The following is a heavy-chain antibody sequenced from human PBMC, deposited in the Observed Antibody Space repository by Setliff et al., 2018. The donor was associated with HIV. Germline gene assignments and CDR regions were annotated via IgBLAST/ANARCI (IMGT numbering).Heavy chain of an antibody. D-gene: IGHD4-17*01. Sequence: SETLSLTCTVSGGSITSYYWSWIRQPPGKGLEWIGYIYFTGSTNYNPSLKSRVTISVDTSKNQFSLKLSSVTAADTAVYYCARVKTYGDYPYYYYYMDVWG. CDR2: IYFTGST. V-gene: IGHV4-59*01. CDR3: ARVKTYGDYPYYYYYMDV. CDR1: GGSITSYY. J-gene: IGHJ6*03.